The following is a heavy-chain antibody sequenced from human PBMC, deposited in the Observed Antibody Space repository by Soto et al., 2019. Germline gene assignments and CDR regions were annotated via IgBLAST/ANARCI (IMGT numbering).Heavy chain of an antibody. CDR2: IYYSGST. V-gene: IGHV4-59*01. CDR1: GGSISSYY. J-gene: IGHJ4*02. Sequence: SETLSLTCTVSGGSISSYYWSWIRQPPGKGLEWIGYIYYSGSTNYNPSLKSRVAISVDTSKNQFSLKLSSVTAADTAVYYCARASYYYGSGSYCFDYWGQGTLVTVSS. D-gene: IGHD3-10*01. CDR3: ARASYYYGSGSYCFDY.